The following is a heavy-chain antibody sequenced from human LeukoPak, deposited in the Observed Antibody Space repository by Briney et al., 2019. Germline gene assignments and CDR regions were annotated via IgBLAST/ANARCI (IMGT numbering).Heavy chain of an antibody. CDR2: IIPMFKTP. Sequence: GASVKVSCKASGVTFSSHAMSWVRQAPGQGLEWMGGIIPMFKTPKYVQKFQDRLTITADESTRTAYMELNSLRSDDTAVYYCARDGGGSVDYWGQGTLITVSS. D-gene: IGHD3-16*01. V-gene: IGHV1-69*13. CDR3: ARDGGGSVDY. CDR1: GVTFSSHA. J-gene: IGHJ4*02.